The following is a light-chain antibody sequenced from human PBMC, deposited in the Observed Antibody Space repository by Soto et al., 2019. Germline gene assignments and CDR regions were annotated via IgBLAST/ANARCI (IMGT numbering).Light chain of an antibody. CDR1: QSIGST. CDR2: AAS. Sequence: EIVMTQSPATLSVSPGERATLSCRASQSIGSTLAWYQQKPGQGPRLLIFAASTRATGVPARFSGSGSGTEFTLTISSLQSADFAIYYCQQYNNWSTFGQGTKVDIK. V-gene: IGKV3-15*01. J-gene: IGKJ1*01. CDR3: QQYNNWST.